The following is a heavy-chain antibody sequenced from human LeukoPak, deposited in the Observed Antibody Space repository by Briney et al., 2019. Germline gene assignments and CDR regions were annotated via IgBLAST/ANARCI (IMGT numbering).Heavy chain of an antibody. Sequence: PSETLSLTCTVSGGSISSNSHYWGWIRQSPGTGLEWIGSIYYSGSTYYNPSLKSRVTISVDTSKNQFSLKLSSVTAADTAVYYCARLETGVWGPRYFDYWGQGTLVTVSS. D-gene: IGHD7-27*01. CDR1: GGSISSNSHY. J-gene: IGHJ4*02. CDR3: ARLETGVWGPRYFDY. V-gene: IGHV4-39*01. CDR2: IYYSGST.